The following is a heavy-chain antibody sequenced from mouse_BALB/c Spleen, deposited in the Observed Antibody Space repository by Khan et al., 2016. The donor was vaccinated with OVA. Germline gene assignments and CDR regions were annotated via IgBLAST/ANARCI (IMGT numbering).Heavy chain of an antibody. J-gene: IGHJ3*01. CDR2: INTSNGGT. Sequence: QVQLQQSGAELVKPGASVKLSCKASGYTFTSYYIYWVKQRPGQGLVWIGGINTSNGGTYFNEKFESKATLTVDKSTSTAFMQFSSLTSKDSAIYYFTRSGVAAFAYWGQGTLVTVSA. V-gene: IGHV1S81*02. CDR1: GYTFTSYY. CDR3: TRSGVAAFAY. D-gene: IGHD1-1*02.